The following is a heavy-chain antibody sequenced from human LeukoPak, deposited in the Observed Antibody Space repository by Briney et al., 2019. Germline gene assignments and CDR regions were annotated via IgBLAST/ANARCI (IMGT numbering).Heavy chain of an antibody. V-gene: IGHV1-8*01. CDR3: ARDFGGNSGWFDP. Sequence: ASVTVSCKASGYTFTNYDINWVRQAPGQGPEWMGWMNPPSGNTGYAQKFQGRVTITRDTSISTAYMELSSLRSEDTAVYYCARDFGGNSGWFDPWGQGTLVAVSS. J-gene: IGHJ5*02. CDR1: GYTFTNYD. D-gene: IGHD4-23*01. CDR2: MNPPSGNT.